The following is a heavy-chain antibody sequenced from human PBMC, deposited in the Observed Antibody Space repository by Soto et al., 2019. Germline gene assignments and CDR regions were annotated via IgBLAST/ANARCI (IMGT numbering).Heavy chain of an antibody. J-gene: IGHJ5*02. CDR2: IYHSGST. CDR1: GGSISSGGYS. V-gene: IGHV4-30-2*01. D-gene: IGHD3-3*01. Sequence: CAVSGGSISSGGYSWSWIRQPPGKGLEWIGYIYHSGSTYYNPSLKSRVTISVDRSKNQFSLKLSSVTAADTAVYYCARFLRFLGNWFDPWGQGTLVTVSS. CDR3: ARFLRFLGNWFDP.